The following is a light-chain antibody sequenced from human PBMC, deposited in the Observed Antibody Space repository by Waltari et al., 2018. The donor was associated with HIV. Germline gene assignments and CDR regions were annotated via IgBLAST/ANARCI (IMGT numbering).Light chain of an antibody. Sequence: DIQMTQFPSSLSASVGDRVTITCRASQEIGVYFGWYQQKGGKPPKLLIYATSNLQSGVPSRFRGDGTGTDFTLTISSLQPEDVGTYYCQRYNDVPVIFSQGTRLEIK. CDR3: QRYNDVPVI. CDR2: ATS. CDR1: QEIGVY. J-gene: IGKJ5*01. V-gene: IGKV1-27*01.